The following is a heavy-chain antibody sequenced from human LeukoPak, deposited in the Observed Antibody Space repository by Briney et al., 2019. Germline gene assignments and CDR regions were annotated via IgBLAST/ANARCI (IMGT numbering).Heavy chain of an antibody. V-gene: IGHV1-2*02. Sequence: GASVKVSCKASGYTFTGYYMHWVRQAPGQGLEWMGWTNPNSGGTNYAQKFQGRVTMTRDTSISTAYMELSRLRSDDTAVYYCATPTRSSGYYSDAFDIWGQGTMVTVSS. D-gene: IGHD3-22*01. CDR2: TNPNSGGT. CDR3: ATPTRSSGYYSDAFDI. CDR1: GYTFTGYY. J-gene: IGHJ3*02.